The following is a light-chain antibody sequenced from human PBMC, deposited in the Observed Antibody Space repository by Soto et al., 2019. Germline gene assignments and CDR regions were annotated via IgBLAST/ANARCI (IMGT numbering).Light chain of an antibody. V-gene: IGKV3-20*01. Sequence: EIVLTQSPGTLSLSPWERATLSCKASQSVSSNFLVWYQRKPGQAPRLLIYGAYYRATDIPYRFSGSGSGTDFTLTITRLEPEDFAVYYCQQYGTSPPTFGQGTKVEI. CDR1: QSVSSNF. J-gene: IGKJ1*01. CDR2: GAY. CDR3: QQYGTSPPT.